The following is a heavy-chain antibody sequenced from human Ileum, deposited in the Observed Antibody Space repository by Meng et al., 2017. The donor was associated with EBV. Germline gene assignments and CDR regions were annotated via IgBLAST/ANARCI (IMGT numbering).Heavy chain of an antibody. CDR3: AHKPSGEDFFDY. V-gene: IGHV2-5*02. J-gene: IGHJ4*02. D-gene: IGHD3-16*01. CDR2: IYYDDYQ. Sequence: TLKGDGPYSFKPTQTCTLTCSFSGFVLSTKGVGVCWIRQPPGKALEWLALIYYDDYQRYIPSLKTRLTITRVTSKSQVVLAMTNMDPVDTATYYCAHKPSGEDFFDYWGQGTLVTVSS. CDR1: GFVLSTKGVG.